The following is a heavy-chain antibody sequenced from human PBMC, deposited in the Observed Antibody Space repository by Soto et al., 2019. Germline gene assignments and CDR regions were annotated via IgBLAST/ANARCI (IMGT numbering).Heavy chain of an antibody. D-gene: IGHD1-1*01. CDR3: ARRYGYGFDY. V-gene: IGHV4-59*08. Sequence: PSETLSLTCTVSGGSISSYYWSWIRQPPGKGLEWIGYIYYSGSTNYKPSLKSRVTISVDTSKNQFSLKLSSVTAADTAVYYCARRYGYGFDYWGQGTLVTV. CDR2: IYYSGST. J-gene: IGHJ4*02. CDR1: GGSISSYY.